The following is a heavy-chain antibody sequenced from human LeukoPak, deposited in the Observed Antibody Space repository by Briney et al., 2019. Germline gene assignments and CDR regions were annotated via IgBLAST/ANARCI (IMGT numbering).Heavy chain of an antibody. Sequence: PGGSLRLSCAASGFTFSSYSMSWVRQAPGKGLEWVSAISGSGGSTYYADSVQGRFTISRDNAKNSLYLQMNSLTADDTAVYYCARKMKTGDRVGTFDIWGQGTMVTVSS. CDR3: ARKMKTGDRVGTFDI. CDR2: ISGSGGST. D-gene: IGHD1-1*01. V-gene: IGHV3-23*01. CDR1: GFTFSSYS. J-gene: IGHJ3*02.